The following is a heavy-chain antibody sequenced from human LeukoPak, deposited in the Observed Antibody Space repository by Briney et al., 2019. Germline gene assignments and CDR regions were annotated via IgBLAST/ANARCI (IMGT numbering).Heavy chain of an antibody. D-gene: IGHD1-26*01. Sequence: SETLSLTCAVYGGSFSGYYWSWIRQPPGKGLEWSGYIYYSGSTNYNPSLKSRVTISVDTSKNQFSLKLSSVTAADTAVYYCARGMSGSYYGTGTYFDYWGQGTLVTVSS. CDR2: IYYSGST. CDR3: ARGMSGSYYGTGTYFDY. J-gene: IGHJ4*02. V-gene: IGHV4-59*01. CDR1: GGSFSGYY.